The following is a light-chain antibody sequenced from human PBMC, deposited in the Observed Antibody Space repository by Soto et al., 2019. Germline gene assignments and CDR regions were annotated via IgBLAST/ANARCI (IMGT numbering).Light chain of an antibody. CDR2: DAS. CDR3: QHRSNWPLT. V-gene: IGKV3-11*01. J-gene: IGKJ4*01. Sequence: EIVMTQSPATLSVSPGETATLSCRASQSVSSNLAWYQQKPGQAPRLLIYDASNRATGIPARFSGSGSGTDFTLTISSLEPEDFAVYYCQHRSNWPLTFGGGSKVDIK. CDR1: QSVSSN.